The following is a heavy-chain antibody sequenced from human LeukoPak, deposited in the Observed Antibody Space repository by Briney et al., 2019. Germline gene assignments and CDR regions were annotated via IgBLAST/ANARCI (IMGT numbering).Heavy chain of an antibody. J-gene: IGHJ5*02. V-gene: IGHV3-74*01. CDR2: INTDGSTT. CDR3: ARENFDP. Sequence: ETLSLTCAVSGGSISSSNWWSWVRQPPGKGLLWVSRINTDGSTTNYADSVKGRFTISRDNAKNMVYLQMNSLRGEDTAVYYCARENFDPWGQGTQVTVSS. CDR1: GGSISSSNW.